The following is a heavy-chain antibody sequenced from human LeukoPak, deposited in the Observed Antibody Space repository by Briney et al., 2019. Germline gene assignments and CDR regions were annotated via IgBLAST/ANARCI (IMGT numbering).Heavy chain of an antibody. D-gene: IGHD6-19*01. CDR3: ARGLSGVAVAGTRFFDY. Sequence: ASQTLSLTCTVSGVSISSGGYYWSWIRQHPGKGLEWIGYIYYSGSAYYNPSLKSRVTISVDTSKNQFSLKLSSVTAADTAVYYCARGLSGVAVAGTRFFDYWGQGTLVTVSS. J-gene: IGHJ4*02. CDR1: GVSISSGGYY. CDR2: IYYSGSA. V-gene: IGHV4-31*03.